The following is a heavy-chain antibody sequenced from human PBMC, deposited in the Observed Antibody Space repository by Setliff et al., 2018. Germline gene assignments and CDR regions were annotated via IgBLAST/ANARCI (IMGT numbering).Heavy chain of an antibody. CDR3: VRGSGPRVVVAMPFDY. Sequence: GASVKVSCKASGGTFSNYDISWVRQAPGQGLEWVGGIIPIFGTTNYAQRFQGRVTITTDESTSTAYMELSSLRSEDTAVYYCVRGSGPRVVVAMPFDYWGQGTPVTVSS. V-gene: IGHV1-69*05. D-gene: IGHD2-2*01. CDR2: IIPIFGTT. CDR1: GGTFSNYD. J-gene: IGHJ4*02.